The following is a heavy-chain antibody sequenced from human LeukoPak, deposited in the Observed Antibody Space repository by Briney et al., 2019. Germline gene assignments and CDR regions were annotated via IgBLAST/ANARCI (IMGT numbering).Heavy chain of an antibody. V-gene: IGHV3-7*01. Sequence: GGSLRLSCVASGFTFGKYWMSWVRQAPGKGLEWVANIKLDGSEKNYVDSVKGRFTISRDNAKNSLYLQMNSLRAEDTAVYYCARDRDWYTFDSWGQGVLVTVSS. CDR3: ARDRDWYTFDS. J-gene: IGHJ4*02. CDR1: GFTFGKYW. CDR2: IKLDGSEK. D-gene: IGHD1-1*01.